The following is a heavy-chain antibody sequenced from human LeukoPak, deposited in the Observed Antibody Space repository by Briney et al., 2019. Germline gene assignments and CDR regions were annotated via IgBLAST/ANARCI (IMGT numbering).Heavy chain of an antibody. CDR3: ARGCSSTSCNFDY. J-gene: IGHJ4*02. CDR2: INPNSGGT. Sequence: ASVKVSCKASGYTFTGYYMHWVRQAPGQGLEWMGWINPNSGGTNYAQKFQGRVTMTRDTSISTAYMELSRLRSDDTAVYYCARGCSSTSCNFDYWGRGTLVTVSS. CDR1: GYTFTGYY. D-gene: IGHD2-2*01. V-gene: IGHV1-2*02.